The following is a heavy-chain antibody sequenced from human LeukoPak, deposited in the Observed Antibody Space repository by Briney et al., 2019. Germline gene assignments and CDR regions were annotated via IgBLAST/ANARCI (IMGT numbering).Heavy chain of an antibody. CDR2: ISWNSGSI. J-gene: IGHJ6*04. D-gene: IGHD6-19*01. CDR3: ARSQEWLNFYYYYGMDV. V-gene: IGHV3-9*01. CDR1: GFTFDDYA. Sequence: HPGRSLRLSCAASGFTFDDYAMHWVRQAPGKGLEWVSGISWNSGSIGYADSVKGRFTISRDNAKNSLYLQMNSLRAEDTAVYYCARSQEWLNFYYYYGMDVWGKGTTVTVSS.